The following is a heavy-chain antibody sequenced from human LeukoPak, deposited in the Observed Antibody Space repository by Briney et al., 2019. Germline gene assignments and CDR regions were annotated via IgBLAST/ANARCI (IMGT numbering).Heavy chain of an antibody. V-gene: IGHV3-7*01. Sequence: GGSLRLSCAASGFTFSRYWMNWVRQAPGKGLEWVASIKEDGSEKSYVDSVKGRFTISRDNAKNSLYLQMNSLRAEDTAVYYCAKGMDYVLTFPYDYWGQGTLVTVSS. CDR3: AKGMDYVLTFPYDY. D-gene: IGHD2/OR15-2a*01. J-gene: IGHJ4*02. CDR1: GFTFSRYW. CDR2: IKEDGSEK.